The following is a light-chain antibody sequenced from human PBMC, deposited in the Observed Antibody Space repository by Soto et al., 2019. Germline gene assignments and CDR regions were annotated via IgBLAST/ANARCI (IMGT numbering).Light chain of an antibody. CDR2: GAS. Sequence: EIVMTQSPATLSVYPGERATLSCRASQSVNINLAWYQQKPGQAPRLLIFGASSRANVIPARFSGSGSGTEFTLTISNLQTEDFAVYYCQQYNKWPRTVGQGTKVEIK. CDR3: QQYNKWPRT. J-gene: IGKJ1*01. CDR1: QSVNIN. V-gene: IGKV3-15*01.